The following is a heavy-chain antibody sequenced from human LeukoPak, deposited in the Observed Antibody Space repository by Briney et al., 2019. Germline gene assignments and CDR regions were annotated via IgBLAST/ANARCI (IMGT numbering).Heavy chain of an antibody. Sequence: GGSLRLSCAASGFTFSSYAMSWVRQAPGKGLEWVSTISDSGASTYYADSLKGRFTISRDSSKNTLYLQMNSLRAEDTAVYYCAKAPVTSCRGAFCYPFDYWGQGTLVTVSS. CDR2: ISDSGAST. CDR1: GFTFSSYA. D-gene: IGHD2-15*01. V-gene: IGHV3-23*01. CDR3: AKAPVTSCRGAFCYPFDY. J-gene: IGHJ4*02.